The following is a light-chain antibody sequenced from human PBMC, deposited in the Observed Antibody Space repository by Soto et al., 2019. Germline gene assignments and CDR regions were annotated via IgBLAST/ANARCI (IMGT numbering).Light chain of an antibody. J-gene: IGLJ2*01. V-gene: IGLV2-11*01. CDR2: DVT. CDR3: CSYAGTYTWI. Sequence: QSALTRPRSVSGSPGQSVTISCTGASNNVGGYNYVSWYQHHPGKVPQLIIYDVTKRPSGVPDRFSGSKSGNTASLTISGLQVEDEADYYCCSYAGTYTWIFGGGTQLTVL. CDR1: SNNVGGYNY.